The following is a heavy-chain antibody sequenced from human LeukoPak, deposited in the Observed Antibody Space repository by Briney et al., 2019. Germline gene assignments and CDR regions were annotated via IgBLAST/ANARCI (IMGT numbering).Heavy chain of an antibody. CDR3: ARGSTGYSYGTSWGAYYYYYMDV. D-gene: IGHD5-18*01. CDR2: INHSGST. V-gene: IGHV4-34*01. J-gene: IGHJ6*03. CDR1: GGSFSGYY. Sequence: SETLSLTCAVYGGSFSGYYWSLIRQPPGKGLGWIGEINHSGSTNYNPSLKSRVTISVDTSKNQFSLKLSSVTAADTAVYYCARGSTGYSYGTSWGAYYYYYMDVWGKGTTVTVSS.